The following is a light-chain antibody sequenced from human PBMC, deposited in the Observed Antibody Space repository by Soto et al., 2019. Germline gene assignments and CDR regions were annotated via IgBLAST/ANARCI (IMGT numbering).Light chain of an antibody. J-gene: IGKJ5*01. CDR2: GAS. CDR1: QSVSSN. V-gene: IGKV3-15*01. Sequence: EIVMTQSPGTLSVSPGERATPSCRASQSVSSNLAWYQLIPGLAPRLLIYGASTRATGIPARFRGSGSGKEFTLTIGSLQSEDFAVYYCQQYDNWPITFGQGTRLEI. CDR3: QQYDNWPIT.